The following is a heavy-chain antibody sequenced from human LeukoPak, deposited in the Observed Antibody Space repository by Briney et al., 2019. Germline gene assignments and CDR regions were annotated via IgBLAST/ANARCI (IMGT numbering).Heavy chain of an antibody. V-gene: IGHV5-51*01. CDR3: ARGTARFDY. CDR2: IYPGDSET. Sequence: HGESLKIPWKGPGYSFNSYWIGWGRQIPGKGLEWMGTIYPGDSETRYSPSFQGQVTMSADKSISTAYPQWSSLKASDTAMYYCARGTARFDYWGQGTLVSVSS. D-gene: IGHD1-1*01. J-gene: IGHJ4*02. CDR1: GYSFNSYW.